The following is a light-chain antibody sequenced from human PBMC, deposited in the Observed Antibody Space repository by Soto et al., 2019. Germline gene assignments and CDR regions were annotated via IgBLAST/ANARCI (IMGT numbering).Light chain of an antibody. V-gene: IGKV1-39*01. J-gene: IGKJ4*01. CDR2: AAS. CDR1: QSISSY. Sequence: DIQMTQSPSSLSASVGERVTITCRASQSISSYLNWYQQKPGKAPKLLIHAASTLQSGVPSRFSGSGSGTDFILTISSLQPEDCATYYCQQTYTTPPLIFGGGAKVEIK. CDR3: QQTYTTPPLI.